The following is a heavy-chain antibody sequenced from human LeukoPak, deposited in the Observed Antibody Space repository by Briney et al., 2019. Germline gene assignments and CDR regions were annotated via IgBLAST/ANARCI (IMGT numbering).Heavy chain of an antibody. CDR3: ARRGYYYDSSCDY. J-gene: IGHJ4*02. CDR1: GGSFSGYY. CDR2: INHSGST. Sequence: SETLSLTCAVYGGSFSGYYWSWIRQPPGKGLEWIGEINHSGSTNYNPSLKSRVTISVDTSKNQFSLKLSSVTAADTAVYYCARRGYYYDSSCDYWGQGTLVTVSS. D-gene: IGHD3-22*01. V-gene: IGHV4-34*01.